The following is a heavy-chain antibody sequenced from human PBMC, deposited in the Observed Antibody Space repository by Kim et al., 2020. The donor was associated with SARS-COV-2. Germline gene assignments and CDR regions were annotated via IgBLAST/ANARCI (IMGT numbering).Heavy chain of an antibody. V-gene: IGHV3-64*02. Sequence: GGSLRLSCAASGFTFSAYGMHWVRQAPEKTLECVSAISSSGGQTFYADSVRGRFTISRDNSKNTLYLQMGSLRPEDTAVYYCARVGTKGHWYFDLWGRGTRVPVAS. D-gene: IGHD1-1*01. CDR1: GFTFSAYG. J-gene: IGHJ2*01. CDR2: ISSSGGQT. CDR3: ARVGTKGHWYFDL.